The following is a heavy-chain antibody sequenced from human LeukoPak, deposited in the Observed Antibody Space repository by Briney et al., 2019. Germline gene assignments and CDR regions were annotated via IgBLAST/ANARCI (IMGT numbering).Heavy chain of an antibody. V-gene: IGHV4-39*01. CDR1: GGSISSSSYY. D-gene: IGHD3-10*01. CDR2: IYYSGST. CDR3: ARPFRGSGRLTGYYYGMDV. J-gene: IGHJ6*02. Sequence: SETLSLTCTVSGGSISSSSYYWGWIRQPPGKGLEWIGSIYYSGSTYYNLSLKSRVTISVDTSKNQFSLKLSSVTAADTAVYYCARPFRGSGRLTGYYYGMDVWGQGTTVTVSS.